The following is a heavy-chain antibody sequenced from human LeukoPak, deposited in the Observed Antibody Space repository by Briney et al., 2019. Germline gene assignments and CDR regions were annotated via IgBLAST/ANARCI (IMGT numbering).Heavy chain of an antibody. CDR2: INPNSGDT. CDR1: GYTFTGYY. V-gene: IGHV1-2*02. J-gene: IGHJ4*02. CDR3: ASPGSSYDVLTGPGYCDY. D-gene: IGHD3-9*01. Sequence: GASVKVSCKASGYTFTGYYMHWVRQAPGQGLEWMGWINPNSGDTNYARKFQGRVTMTRDTSISTAYMDLSRLTSDDTAVYYCASPGSSYDVLTGPGYCDYWGQGTLVTVSS.